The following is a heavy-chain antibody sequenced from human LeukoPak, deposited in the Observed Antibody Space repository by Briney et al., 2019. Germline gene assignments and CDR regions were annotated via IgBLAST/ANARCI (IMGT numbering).Heavy chain of an antibody. Sequence: SETLSLTCTVSGGSISSSSYYWGWIRQPPGKGLEWIGSIYYSGSTYYNPSLKSRVTISVDTSKNQFSLKLSSVTAADTAVYYCAASSGTQLDYWGQGTLVTVSS. V-gene: IGHV4-39*07. CDR3: AASSGTQLDY. CDR1: GGSISSSSYY. D-gene: IGHD1-1*01. J-gene: IGHJ4*02. CDR2: IYYSGST.